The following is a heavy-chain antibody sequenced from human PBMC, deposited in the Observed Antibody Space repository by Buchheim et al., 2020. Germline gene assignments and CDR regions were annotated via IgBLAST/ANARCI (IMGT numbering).Heavy chain of an antibody. V-gene: IGHV4-31*03. CDR3: ARAAYSASWYYFDF. CDR2: ISYSGST. D-gene: IGHD6-13*01. Sequence: QVQLQESGPGLVEPSQTLSLPCTVSGYSISSGGYYWSWIRQHPGKGLEWVGYISYSGSTYYTPSLESRVSLSVVPFKNQFSLKLSSVTAADTAVYFCARAAYSASWYYFDFWGQGIL. CDR1: GYSISSGGYY. J-gene: IGHJ4*02.